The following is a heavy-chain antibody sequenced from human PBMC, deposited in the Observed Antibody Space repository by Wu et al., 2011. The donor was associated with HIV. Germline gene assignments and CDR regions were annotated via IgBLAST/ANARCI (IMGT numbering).Heavy chain of an antibody. D-gene: IGHD2-21*01. Sequence: QVQLVQSGAEVKKPGASVKVSCKVSGYTLTELSMHWVRQAPGKGLEWMGGFDPEDGETIYAQKFQGRVTMTEDTSTDTAYMELSSLRSEDTAVYYCATAEMVVMPPGYYMDVWGKGTTVTVSS. CDR3: ATAEMVVMPPGYYMDV. V-gene: IGHV1-24*01. CDR1: GYTLTELS. J-gene: IGHJ6*03. CDR2: FDPEDGET.